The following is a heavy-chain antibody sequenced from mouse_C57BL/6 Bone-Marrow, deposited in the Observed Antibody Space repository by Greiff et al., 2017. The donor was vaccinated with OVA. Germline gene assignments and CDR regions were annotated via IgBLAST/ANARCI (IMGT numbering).Heavy chain of an antibody. CDR1: GYTFTDYY. CDR2: INPNNGGT. Sequence: VQLQQSGPELVKPGASVKISCKASGYTFTDYYMNWVKQSPGKSLEWIGDINPNNGGTSYNQKFKGKATLTVDKYSSTAYMELRSLTSEDSAVYYCEYSNSSFDVWGTGTTVTVSS. CDR3: EYSNSSFDV. V-gene: IGHV1-26*01. D-gene: IGHD2-5*01. J-gene: IGHJ1*03.